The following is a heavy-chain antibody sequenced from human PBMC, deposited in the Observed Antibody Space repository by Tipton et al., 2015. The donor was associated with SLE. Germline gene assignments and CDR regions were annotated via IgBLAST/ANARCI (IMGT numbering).Heavy chain of an antibody. CDR2: INHSGST. CDR1: GGSFSGYY. D-gene: IGHD1-1*01. Sequence: LRLSCAVYGGSFSGYYWSWIRQPPGKGLEWIGEINHSGSTNYNPSLKSRVTISVDTSKNQFSLKLSSVTAADTAVYYCARVLLGRPLLDYWGQGTLVTVSS. V-gene: IGHV4-34*01. CDR3: ARVLLGRPLLDY. J-gene: IGHJ4*02.